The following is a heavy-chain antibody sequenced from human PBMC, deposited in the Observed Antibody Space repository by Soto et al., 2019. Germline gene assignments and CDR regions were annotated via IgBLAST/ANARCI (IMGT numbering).Heavy chain of an antibody. J-gene: IGHJ4*02. CDR2: IIPIFGTA. CDR3: ASSSGNNYGVGTNYYFDY. V-gene: IGHV1-69*06. CDR1: GGTFSTYS. D-gene: IGHD1-26*01. Sequence: ASVKVSCKTSGGTFSTYSIVWVRQAPGEGLEWMGGIIPIFGTANYAQKFQDRVTITADKSTNTAFVELSSLKSEDTAMYYCASSSGNNYGVGTNYYFDYWGQGTLVTVSS.